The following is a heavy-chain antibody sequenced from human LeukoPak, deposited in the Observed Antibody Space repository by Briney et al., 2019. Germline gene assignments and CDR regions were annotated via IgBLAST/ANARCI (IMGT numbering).Heavy chain of an antibody. Sequence: SETLSLACNVSGGSISRYYWAWIRQPPGVGLESIGKIHNGGNAYYTPSLKSRFTLSMDASRNQVSLRLSSVTAADTAVYYCASGYSTTLDFWGQGTLVTV. D-gene: IGHD6-13*01. V-gene: IGHV4-59*04. J-gene: IGHJ4*02. CDR3: ASGYSTTLDF. CDR2: IHNGGNA. CDR1: GGSISRYY.